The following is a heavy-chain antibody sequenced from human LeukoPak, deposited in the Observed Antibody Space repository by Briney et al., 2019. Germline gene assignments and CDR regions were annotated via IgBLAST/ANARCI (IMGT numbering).Heavy chain of an antibody. V-gene: IGHV1-69*13. D-gene: IGHD3-22*01. CDR2: IILIFGTA. Sequence: SVKVSCKASGGTFSSYAISWVRQAPGQGLEWMGGIILIFGTANYAQKFQGRVTITADESTSTAYMELSSLRSEDTAVYYCASKGGITMRSSAFMWFDYWGQGTLVTVSS. J-gene: IGHJ4*02. CDR1: GGTFSSYA. CDR3: ASKGGITMRSSAFMWFDY.